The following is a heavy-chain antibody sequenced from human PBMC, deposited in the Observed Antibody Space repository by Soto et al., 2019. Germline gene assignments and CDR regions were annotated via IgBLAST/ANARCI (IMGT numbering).Heavy chain of an antibody. J-gene: IGHJ4*02. V-gene: IGHV3-30-3*01. D-gene: IGHD4-17*01. CDR2: ISYDGSNK. CDR1: GFTFSSYA. CDR3: SRSGDNHNLLDS. Sequence: PGRSLRLSCAASGFTFSSYAMHWVRQAPGKGLEWVAVISYDGSNKYYADSVKGRFTISRDNSKNTLYLQMNSLRAEDTAVYYWSRSGDNHNLLDSWGQGTPGTV.